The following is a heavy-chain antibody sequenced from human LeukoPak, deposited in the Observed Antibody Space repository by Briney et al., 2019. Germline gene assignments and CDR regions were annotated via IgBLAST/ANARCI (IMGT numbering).Heavy chain of an antibody. J-gene: IGHJ4*02. Sequence: GGSLRLSCAASGFTFSSYWMSWVRQAPGKGLEWVANIKQDGSEKYYVDSVKGRSTISRDNAKNSLYLQMNSLRAEDTAVYYCARGSYYYGSGSYLPVDYWGQGTLVTVSS. CDR3: ARGSYYYGSGSYLPVDY. D-gene: IGHD3-10*01. CDR1: GFTFSSYW. V-gene: IGHV3-7*01. CDR2: IKQDGSEK.